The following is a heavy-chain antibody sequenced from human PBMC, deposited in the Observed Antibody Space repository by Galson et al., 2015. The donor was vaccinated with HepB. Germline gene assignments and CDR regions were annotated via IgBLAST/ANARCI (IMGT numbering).Heavy chain of an antibody. V-gene: IGHV3-30*02. D-gene: IGHD6-19*01. Sequence: SLRLSCAASGFSFSEAGIHWVRQAPGKGLEWVAFIRLDGSDKYYADSVKGRFTISRDNSNNMLHLQMNSLRTEEMGVYYCAKGGQWLDFDYWGRGTMVTVSS. J-gene: IGHJ4*02. CDR2: IRLDGSDK. CDR3: AKGGQWLDFDY. CDR1: GFSFSEAG.